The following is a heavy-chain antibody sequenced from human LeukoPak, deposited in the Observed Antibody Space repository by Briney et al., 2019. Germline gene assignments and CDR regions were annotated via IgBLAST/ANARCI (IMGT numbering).Heavy chain of an antibody. CDR2: ITPIFGTA. J-gene: IGHJ4*02. CDR1: GGTFSRYG. Sequence: SVKVSCKASGGTFSRYGISWVRQAPGQGLEWMGGITPIFGTANYAQKFQGRVTITADESTTTAYMELSGLRSEDTAIYYCARDSEVRRNLWHYWGQGTLVTVSS. D-gene: IGHD3-10*01. CDR3: ARDSEVRRNLWHY. V-gene: IGHV1-69*01.